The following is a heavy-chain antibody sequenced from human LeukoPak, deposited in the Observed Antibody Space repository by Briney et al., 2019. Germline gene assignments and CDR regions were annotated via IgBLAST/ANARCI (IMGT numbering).Heavy chain of an antibody. D-gene: IGHD3-10*01. CDR2: IYYSGST. Sequence: PSETLSLTCTVSGGSISSYYWSWIRQPPGKGLEWIGYIYYSGSTNYNPSLKSRVTISVDTSKNQFSLKLSSVTAADTAVYYCARRGRGGLDYWGQGTLVTISS. CDR3: ARRGRGGLDY. CDR1: GGSISSYY. J-gene: IGHJ4*02. V-gene: IGHV4-59*08.